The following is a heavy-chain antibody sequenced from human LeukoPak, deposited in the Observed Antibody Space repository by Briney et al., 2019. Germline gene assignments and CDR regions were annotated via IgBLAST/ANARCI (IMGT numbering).Heavy chain of an antibody. Sequence: GGSLRLSCAASGFTFDDYAMHWVRQAPGKGLEWVSGISWNSGSIGYADSVKGRFTTSRDNAKNSLYLQMNSLRAEDTALYYCAKDIGSSSHYYYYGMDVWGQGTTVTVSS. CDR1: GFTFDDYA. CDR3: AKDIGSSSHYYYYGMDV. J-gene: IGHJ6*02. D-gene: IGHD6-13*01. V-gene: IGHV3-9*01. CDR2: ISWNSGSI.